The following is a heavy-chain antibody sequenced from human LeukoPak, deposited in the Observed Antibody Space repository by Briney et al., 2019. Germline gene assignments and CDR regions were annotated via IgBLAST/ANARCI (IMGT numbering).Heavy chain of an antibody. CDR3: ASGSGYYPIGYYGMAV. J-gene: IGHJ6*02. CDR2: IHHTGIT. Sequence: SQTLSLTCSVSGGSITSGPYYWTWIRQHPGKGLEWIGYIHHTGITSYHPSLKSRVSISLDTSKNQFSLKLTSVTAADTAVYYCASGSGYYPIGYYGMAVWGQGTKVTVSS. D-gene: IGHD3-3*01. V-gene: IGHV4-31*03. CDR1: GGSITSGPYY.